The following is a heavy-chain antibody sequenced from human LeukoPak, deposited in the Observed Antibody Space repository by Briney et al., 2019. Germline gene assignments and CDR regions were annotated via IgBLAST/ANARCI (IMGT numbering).Heavy chain of an antibody. V-gene: IGHV1-2*02. Sequence: ASVKVSCKXSGYTFTGYYMHWVRQAPGQGLEWMGWINPNSGGTNYAQKFQGRVTMTRDTSISTAYMELSRLRSDDTAVYYCARGPLYCSGGSCYNWFDPWGQGTLVTVSS. D-gene: IGHD2-15*01. CDR2: INPNSGGT. J-gene: IGHJ5*02. CDR1: GYTFTGYY. CDR3: ARGPLYCSGGSCYNWFDP.